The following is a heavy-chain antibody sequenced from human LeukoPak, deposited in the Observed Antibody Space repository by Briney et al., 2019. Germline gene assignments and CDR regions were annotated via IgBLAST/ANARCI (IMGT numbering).Heavy chain of an antibody. Sequence: SVKVSCKASGGTFSSYAISWVRQAPGQGLEWMGGIIPIFGTANYAQKFQGRVTITADESTSTAYMELSSLRSEDTAVYYCARVGGRCCSSTSCERNYFDYWGQGTLVTVSS. CDR3: ARVGGRCCSSTSCERNYFDY. D-gene: IGHD2-2*01. CDR1: GGTFSSYA. CDR2: IIPIFGTA. J-gene: IGHJ4*02. V-gene: IGHV1-69*01.